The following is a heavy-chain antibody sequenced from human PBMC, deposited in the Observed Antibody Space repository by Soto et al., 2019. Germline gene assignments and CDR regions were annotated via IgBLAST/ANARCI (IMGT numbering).Heavy chain of an antibody. CDR1: GDSVSSNSAA. CDR3: ARADPLYYYGSGSYAFDI. Sequence: KQSQTLSLTCAISGDSVSSNSAAWNWIRQSPSRGLEWLGRTYYRSKWYNDYAVSVKSRITINPDTSKNQFSLQLNSVTPEDTAVYYCARADPLYYYGSGSYAFDIWGQGTMVTVSS. J-gene: IGHJ3*02. CDR2: TYYRSKWYN. D-gene: IGHD3-10*01. V-gene: IGHV6-1*01.